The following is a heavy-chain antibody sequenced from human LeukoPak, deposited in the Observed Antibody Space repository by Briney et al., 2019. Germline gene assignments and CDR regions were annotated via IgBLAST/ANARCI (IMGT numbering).Heavy chain of an antibody. Sequence: ASVKVSCKASGYTFTGYYMHWVRQAPGQGLEWMGWINPNSGGTNYAQKFQGRVTMTRDTSISTAYMEVSRLRSDDTAVYYCARDLIVIGAAAGKPDYWGQGTLVTVSS. J-gene: IGHJ4*02. CDR3: ARDLIVIGAAAGKPDY. D-gene: IGHD6-13*01. CDR2: INPNSGGT. CDR1: GYTFTGYY. V-gene: IGHV1-2*02.